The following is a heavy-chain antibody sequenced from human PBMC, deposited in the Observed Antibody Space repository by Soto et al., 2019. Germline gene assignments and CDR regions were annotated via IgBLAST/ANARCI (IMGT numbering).Heavy chain of an antibody. Sequence: NPSETLSLTCTVSGGSVSNYYWTWIRQPPGKGLEWISYINYSGSTDHSPSLKSRVTISLDTSKNQFSLRLISVTAADTAVYYCARLAPRYRIRDYNYHSLDFWGQGTTVTVS. J-gene: IGHJ6*02. V-gene: IGHV4-59*02. D-gene: IGHD1-20*01. CDR2: INYSGST. CDR1: GGSVSNYY. CDR3: ARLAPRYRIRDYNYHSLDF.